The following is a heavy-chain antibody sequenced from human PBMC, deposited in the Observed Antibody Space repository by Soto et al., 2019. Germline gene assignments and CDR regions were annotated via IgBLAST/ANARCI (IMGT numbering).Heavy chain of an antibody. CDR1: GGSINPYY. Sequence: SETLSLTCTVSGGSINPYYWGWFRQPPGKGLEWIGKIYHSGSTNYNPSLKSRVTISVDKSKNQFSLKLNSVTAADTAVYYCARVSGSYYYGMDVWGQGTTVTVSS. CDR3: ARVSGSYYYGMDV. J-gene: IGHJ6*02. CDR2: IYHSGST. V-gene: IGHV4-59*12.